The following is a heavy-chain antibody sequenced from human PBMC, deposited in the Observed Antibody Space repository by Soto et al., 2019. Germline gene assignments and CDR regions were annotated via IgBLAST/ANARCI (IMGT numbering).Heavy chain of an antibody. CDR3: ARDSGFWSGYYTGGGFVAYYGMDV. V-gene: IGHV4-31*03. CDR1: GGSISSGGYY. CDR2: IYYSGST. J-gene: IGHJ6*02. D-gene: IGHD3-3*01. Sequence: LSLTCTVSGGSISSGGYYWSWIRQHPGKGLEWIGYIYYSGSTYYNPSLKSRVTISVDTSKNQFSLKLSSVTAADTAVYYCARDSGFWSGYYTGGGFVAYYGMDVWGQATTVTVS.